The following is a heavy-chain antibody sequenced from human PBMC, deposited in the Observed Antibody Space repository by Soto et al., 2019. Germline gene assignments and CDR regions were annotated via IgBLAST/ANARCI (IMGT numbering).Heavy chain of an antibody. D-gene: IGHD2-15*01. CDR2: MNPDSGDT. CDR1: GYAFTSYD. V-gene: IGHV1-8*01. CDR3: ARSLRGGNVNFDY. J-gene: IGHJ4*02. Sequence: QVQLVQSGAEVKKPGASVKVSCKASGYAFTSYDINWVRQATGQGLEWMGWMNPDSGDTGYVEKFQGRVHMTGDTSINTAYMELSSLRSEDTAVYYCARSLRGGNVNFDYWGQGTLVTVSS.